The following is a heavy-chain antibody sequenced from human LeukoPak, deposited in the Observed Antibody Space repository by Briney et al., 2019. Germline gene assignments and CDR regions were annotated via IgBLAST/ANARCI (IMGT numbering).Heavy chain of an antibody. CDR2: ISYDGRNK. Sequence: PGRSLRLSCAASGFTFSSYAMHWVRQAPGKGLEWVAFISYDGRNKYYADSVQGRFTISRDNSKNTLYLQMNSLRPEDTAVFYCARSFGDGSFDYWGQGTLVTVSS. J-gene: IGHJ4*02. CDR1: GFTFSSYA. V-gene: IGHV3-30*04. D-gene: IGHD3-10*01. CDR3: ARSFGDGSFDY.